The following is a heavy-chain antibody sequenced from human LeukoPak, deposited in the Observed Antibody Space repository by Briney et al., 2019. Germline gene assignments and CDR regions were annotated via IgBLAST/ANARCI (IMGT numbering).Heavy chain of an antibody. V-gene: IGHV4-59*04. CDR3: ASSYGDPYFDY. CDR1: GGSISSYY. Sequence: PSETLSLTCTVSGGSISSYYWSWIRQPPGKGLEWIGSIYHSGSTYYNPSLKSRVTISVDTSKNQFSLKLSSVTAADTAVYYCASSYGDPYFDYWGQGTLVTVSS. D-gene: IGHD4-17*01. J-gene: IGHJ4*02. CDR2: IYHSGST.